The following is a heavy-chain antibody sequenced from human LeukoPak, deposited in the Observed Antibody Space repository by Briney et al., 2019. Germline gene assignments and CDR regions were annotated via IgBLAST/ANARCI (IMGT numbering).Heavy chain of an antibody. CDR3: AREYYDYVWGSYRYFDY. CDR2: INPNSGGT. D-gene: IGHD3-16*02. CDR1: GYTFTGYY. V-gene: IGHV1-2*02. J-gene: IGHJ4*02. Sequence: GASVKVSCKASGYTFTGYYMHWVRQAPGQGLEWMGWINPNSGGTNYAQKFQGRVTMTRDTSISTAYMELSRLRSDDTAVYYRAREYYDYVWGSYRYFDYWGQGTLVTVSS.